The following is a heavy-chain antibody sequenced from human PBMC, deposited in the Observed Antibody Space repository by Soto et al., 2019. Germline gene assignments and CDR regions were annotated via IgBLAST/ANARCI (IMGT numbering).Heavy chain of an antibody. CDR3: ARNMVRGNLYFDS. J-gene: IGHJ4*02. CDR2: IYHSGST. D-gene: IGHD3-10*01. Sequence: SETLSLTCAASGGSISSSNWWSWVRQPPGKGLEWIGEIYHSGSTNYNPSLKSRVTISVDKSKNQFSLKLSSVTAADTAVYYCARNMVRGNLYFDSWGQGALVTVSS. V-gene: IGHV4-4*02. CDR1: GGSISSSNW.